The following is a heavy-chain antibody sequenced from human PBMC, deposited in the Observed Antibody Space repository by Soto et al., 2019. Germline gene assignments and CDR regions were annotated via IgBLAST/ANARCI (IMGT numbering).Heavy chain of an antibody. CDR3: GRQFSVYGDYGRYFDF. V-gene: IGHV4-39*01. CDR2: IYYSGST. CDR1: GGSISSFC. D-gene: IGHD4-17*01. Sequence: SETLSLTCGVSGGSISSFCWGWIRQPPGKGLEWIGTIYYSGSTFYNPSLKSRVTISVDTSKNQFSLKLSSVTAADTAVYYCGRQFSVYGDYGRYFDFWGQGTLVTVSS. J-gene: IGHJ4*02.